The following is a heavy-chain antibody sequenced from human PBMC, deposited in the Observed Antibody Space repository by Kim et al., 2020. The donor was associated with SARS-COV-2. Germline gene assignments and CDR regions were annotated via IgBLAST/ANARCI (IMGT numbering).Heavy chain of an antibody. V-gene: IGHV3-23*01. CDR3: AKMVIMDGYNYFYYYAMDV. J-gene: IGHJ6*02. Sequence: GGSLRLSCAASGFTFDTFAMSWVRQAPGKGLEWVSAIRGGAVNKFYADSVRGRFTISRDNSKSTLYLQMNSLRDEDTALYYCAKMVIMDGYNYFYYYAMDVWGQETAVTVSS. CDR1: GFTFDTFA. CDR2: IRGGAVNK. D-gene: IGHD2-21*01.